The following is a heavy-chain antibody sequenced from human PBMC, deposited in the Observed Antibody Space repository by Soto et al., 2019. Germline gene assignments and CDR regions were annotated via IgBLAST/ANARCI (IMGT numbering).Heavy chain of an antibody. CDR1: GFTFSSYA. J-gene: IGHJ4*02. CDR3: AKVAKYSGYDSWYFDY. Sequence: EVQLLESGGGLVQPGGSLRLSCAASGFTFSSYAMSWVRQAPGKGLEWVSAISGSGGSTYYADSVKGRFTISRDNSKNTLYLQMNSLRAEDTAVYYCAKVAKYSGYDSWYFDYWGQGTLVTVSS. D-gene: IGHD5-12*01. CDR2: ISGSGGST. V-gene: IGHV3-23*01.